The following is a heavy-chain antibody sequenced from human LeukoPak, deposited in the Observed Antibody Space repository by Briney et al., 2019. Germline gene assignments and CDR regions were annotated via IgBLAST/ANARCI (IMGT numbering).Heavy chain of an antibody. CDR3: ARGSLYGNYVDY. D-gene: IGHD3-3*01. CDR1: GHSFTGYY. V-gene: IGHV1-2*02. J-gene: IGHJ4*02. CDR2: INPNSGGT. Sequence: GASVKVSCKTSGHSFTGYYIHWVRQAPGQGLEWMGWINPNSGGTNYPQKFQDRVTMTRDTSISTAYMELSRLRSDDTAVYYCARGSLYGNYVDYWGQGTLVTVSS.